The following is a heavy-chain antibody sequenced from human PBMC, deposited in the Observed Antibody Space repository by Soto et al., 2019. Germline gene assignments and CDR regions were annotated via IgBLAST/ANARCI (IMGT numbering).Heavy chain of an antibody. V-gene: IGHV4-31*11. Sequence: SETLSLTCAVSGGSISSGGYYWSWIRQHPGRGLEWIGYIYYSGSTNYNPALKSRVTISGGTSKNQLSLKLSSVTAADTAVYFCARGASGSFDNWGQGTLVTVSS. D-gene: IGHD3-3*01. J-gene: IGHJ4*02. CDR3: ARGASGSFDN. CDR2: IYYSGST. CDR1: GGSISSGGYY.